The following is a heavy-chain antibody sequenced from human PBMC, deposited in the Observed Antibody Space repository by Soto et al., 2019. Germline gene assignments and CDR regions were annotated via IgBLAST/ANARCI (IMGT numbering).Heavy chain of an antibody. CDR3: ASVYYDSGGVFDL. D-gene: IGHD3-22*01. Sequence: QVQLVQSGAEVKKPGSSVKVSCKASGGAFSSYAISWVRQALGQGLEWMGGIIPIFGSASSGQKFQGRVTFSADASPSTAYMELTSLRSEDSAVYYCASVYYDSGGVFDLWGCGTLVTVSS. J-gene: IGHJ2*01. CDR2: IIPIFGSA. V-gene: IGHV1-69*01. CDR1: GGAFSSYA.